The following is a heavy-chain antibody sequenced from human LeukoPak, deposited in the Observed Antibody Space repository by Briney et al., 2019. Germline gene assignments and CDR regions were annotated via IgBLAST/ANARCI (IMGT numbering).Heavy chain of an antibody. CDR3: AKDRSGYDFAFDI. J-gene: IGHJ3*02. Sequence: PGGSLRLSCAASGFTFSSYGMHWVRQAPGKGLEWVAVISYDGSNKYYADSVKGRFTISRDNSKNTLYLQMNSLRAEDTAVYYCAKDRSGYDFAFDIWGQGTMVTVPS. V-gene: IGHV3-30*18. CDR1: GFTFSSYG. D-gene: IGHD5-12*01. CDR2: ISYDGSNK.